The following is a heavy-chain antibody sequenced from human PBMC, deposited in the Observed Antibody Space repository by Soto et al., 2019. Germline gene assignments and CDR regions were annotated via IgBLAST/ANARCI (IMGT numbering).Heavy chain of an antibody. CDR2: INHSGST. V-gene: IGHV4-34*01. Sequence: SETLSLTCAVYGGSFSGYYWSWIRQPPGKGLEWIGEINHSGSTNYNPSLKSRVTISVDTSKNQFSLKLSSVTAADTAVYYCARGRSSWYSYYYYCYGMDVWGQGTTVTVSS. J-gene: IGHJ6*02. CDR3: ARGRSSWYSYYYYCYGMDV. CDR1: GGSFSGYY. D-gene: IGHD6-13*01.